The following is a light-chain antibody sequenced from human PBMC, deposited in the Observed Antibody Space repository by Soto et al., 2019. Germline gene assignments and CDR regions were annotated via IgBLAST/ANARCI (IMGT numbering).Light chain of an antibody. CDR3: SSYTSSSTVV. CDR1: SSDVGGYNY. J-gene: IGLJ2*01. Sequence: QSVLTQPASVSGSPGQSITISCTGTSSDVGGYNYVSWYQQHPGKAPKLMIYEVSNRPSGVSNRFSGSKSGNTASLTISGLQAEDEADYYCSSYTSSSTVVFGGGPNLTVL. V-gene: IGLV2-14*01. CDR2: EVS.